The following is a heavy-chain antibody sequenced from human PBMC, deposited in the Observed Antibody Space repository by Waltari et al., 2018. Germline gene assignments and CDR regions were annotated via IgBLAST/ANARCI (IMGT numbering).Heavy chain of an antibody. D-gene: IGHD4-4*01. V-gene: IGHV4-38-2*01. J-gene: IGHJ4*02. CDR2: IYHIGRT. Sequence: QVQLQESGPGLVKPSETLSLTCAVSGYSISSGYYWGWIRQPPGKGLEWIGSIYHIGRTYYNPSLKSRVTISVDTSKNQFSLKLSSVTAADTAVYYCARVAYSLLGYFDYWGQGTLVTVSS. CDR1: GYSISSGYY. CDR3: ARVAYSLLGYFDY.